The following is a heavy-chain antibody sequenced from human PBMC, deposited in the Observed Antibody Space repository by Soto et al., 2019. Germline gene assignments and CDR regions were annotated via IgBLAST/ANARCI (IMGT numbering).Heavy chain of an antibody. CDR1: GYTFTSYG. CDR2: ISAYNGNT. Sequence: QVQLVQFGAEVKKPGASVKVSCKASGYTFTSYGISWIRQAPGQGLEWMGWISAYNGNTNYAQKLQGRVTMTTDTSTKTAYMELRSLTSDDTDVYYCARDYEMGFGELLPNAFDIWGQGTVVTVSS. V-gene: IGHV1-18*01. J-gene: IGHJ3*02. D-gene: IGHD3-10*01. CDR3: ARDYEMGFGELLPNAFDI.